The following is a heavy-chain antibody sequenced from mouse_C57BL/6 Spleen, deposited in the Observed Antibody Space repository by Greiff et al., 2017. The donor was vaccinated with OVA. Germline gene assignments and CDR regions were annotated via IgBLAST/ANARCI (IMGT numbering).Heavy chain of an antibody. D-gene: IGHD3-2*02. CDR1: GFNIKNTY. J-gene: IGHJ2*01. CDR2: IDPANGTT. V-gene: IGHV14-3*01. CDR3: ASSGYGFDY. Sequence: VQLQQSVAELVRPGASVKLSCTASGFNIKNTYMHWVKQSPEKSLEWIGRIDPANGTTKYAPKFQGKATMTVDTSSITAYRQRRSLTSDDTSIYYCASSGYGFDYWGQGTTLTVSS.